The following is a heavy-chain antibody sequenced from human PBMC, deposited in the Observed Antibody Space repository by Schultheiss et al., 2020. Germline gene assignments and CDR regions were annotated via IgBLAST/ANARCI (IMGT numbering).Heavy chain of an antibody. CDR1: GFAFSSYA. Sequence: GGSLRLSCAVSGFAFSSYAMNWVRQAPGKGLEWVSGISGGGDNTYYADSVQGRFTVSRDNSRNTLYLQMNSLRAEDTAIYYCARRVIGHWYFDLWGRGTLVTVFS. CDR2: ISGGGDNT. V-gene: IGHV3-23*01. D-gene: IGHD2-21*01. J-gene: IGHJ2*01. CDR3: ARRVIGHWYFDL.